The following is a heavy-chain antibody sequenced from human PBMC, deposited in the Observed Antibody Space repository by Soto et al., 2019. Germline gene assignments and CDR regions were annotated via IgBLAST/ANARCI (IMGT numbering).Heavy chain of an antibody. CDR1: GASIIGPY. D-gene: IGHD2-8*02. J-gene: IGHJ4*02. V-gene: IGHV4-59*11. Sequence: PSAALSLTWTVSGASIIGPYWRWIRPPPGKGLAWVGYVCDYGSTTYSPSLKSRVTISADTSRNQISLNLTSVTAADTAMYYCADETGWWCVASWRQGTLVT. CDR3: ADETGWWCVAS. CDR2: VCDYGST.